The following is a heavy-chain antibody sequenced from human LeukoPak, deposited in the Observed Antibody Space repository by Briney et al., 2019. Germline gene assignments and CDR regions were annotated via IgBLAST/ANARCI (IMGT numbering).Heavy chain of an antibody. J-gene: IGHJ6*03. CDR3: ARDAKYGYYYMDV. CDR2: ISSSSSYI. CDR1: GFTFSSYG. D-gene: IGHD4-17*01. Sequence: PGGSLRLSCAASGFTFSSYGMSWVRQAPGKGLEWVSSISSSSSYIYYADSVKGRFTISRDNAKNSLYLQMNSLRAEDTAVYYCARDAKYGYYYMDVWGKGTTVTVSS. V-gene: IGHV3-21*06.